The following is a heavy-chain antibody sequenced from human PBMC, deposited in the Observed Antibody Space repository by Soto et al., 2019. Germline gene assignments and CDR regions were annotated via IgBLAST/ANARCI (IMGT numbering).Heavy chain of an antibody. CDR1: GGSMRSYY. Sequence: SETLSLTCNVSGGSMRSYYWSWIRQPPGKGLEWIGYIYNSESTNYNPSLKSRLTISIDTSKNQFSLKLTSVTAADTAMYYCARSLSAPSSGTYYYYGMDVWGQGTTVTVSS. J-gene: IGHJ6*02. D-gene: IGHD3-10*01. CDR3: ARSLSAPSSGTYYYYGMDV. CDR2: IYNSEST. V-gene: IGHV4-59*01.